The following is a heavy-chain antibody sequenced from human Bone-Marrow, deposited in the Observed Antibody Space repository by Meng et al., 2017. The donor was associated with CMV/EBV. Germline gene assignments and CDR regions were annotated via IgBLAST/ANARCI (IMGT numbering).Heavy chain of an antibody. CDR1: GFTFSSYA. J-gene: IGHJ6*02. V-gene: IGHV3-30-3*01. CDR2: ISYDGSNK. CDR3: ARDFSRMDV. D-gene: IGHD2/OR15-2a*01. Sequence: GESLKISCAASGFTFSSYAMHWVRQAPGKGLEWVAVISYDGSNKYYADSVKGRFTISRDNSKNTLYLQMNSLRAEDTAVYYCARDFSRMDVWGQGTTVTVSS.